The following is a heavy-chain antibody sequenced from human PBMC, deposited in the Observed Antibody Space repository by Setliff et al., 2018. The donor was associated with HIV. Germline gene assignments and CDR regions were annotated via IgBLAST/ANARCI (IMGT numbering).Heavy chain of an antibody. CDR3: ARCYYDSSGPTDAFDI. CDR1: GYTFTGNY. Sequence: ASVKVSCKASGYTFTGNYIHWARQAPGQGLEWMGWINPNSGGTNYEQKFQGRVTMTRDTSISTAYMELSSLRSEDTAVYYCARCYYDSSGPTDAFDIWGQGTVVTVSS. CDR2: INPNSGGT. V-gene: IGHV1-2*02. J-gene: IGHJ3*02. D-gene: IGHD3-22*01.